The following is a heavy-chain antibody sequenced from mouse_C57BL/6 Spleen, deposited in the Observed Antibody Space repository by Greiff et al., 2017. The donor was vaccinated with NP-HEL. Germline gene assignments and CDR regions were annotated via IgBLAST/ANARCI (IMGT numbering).Heavy chain of an antibody. V-gene: IGHV1-47*01. Sequence: VKLQQSGAELVKPGASVKMSCKASGYTFTTYPIEWMKQNHGKSLAWIGNFHPYNDDTKYNEKFKGKATLTVEKSSSTVYLELSRLTSDDSAVYYCARRSDYDGLYYAMDYWGQGTSVTVSS. J-gene: IGHJ4*01. D-gene: IGHD2-4*01. CDR3: ARRSDYDGLYYAMDY. CDR2: FHPYNDDT. CDR1: GYTFTTYP.